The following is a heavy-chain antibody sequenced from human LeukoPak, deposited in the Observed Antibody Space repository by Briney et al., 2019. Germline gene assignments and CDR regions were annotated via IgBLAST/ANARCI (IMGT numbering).Heavy chain of an antibody. CDR3: ARERGSSWRYYYMDV. Sequence: ASVKVSCKAPGYTFTGYYMHWVRQAPGQGLEWMGRINPNSGGTNYAQKFQGRVTMTRDTSISTAYMELSRLRSDDTAVYYCARERGSSWRYYYMDVWGKGTTVTVSS. V-gene: IGHV1-2*06. D-gene: IGHD6-13*01. CDR1: GYTFTGYY. J-gene: IGHJ6*03. CDR2: INPNSGGT.